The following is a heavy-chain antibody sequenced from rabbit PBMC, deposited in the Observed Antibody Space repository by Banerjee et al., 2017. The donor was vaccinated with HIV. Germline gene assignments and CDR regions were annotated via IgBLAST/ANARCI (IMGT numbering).Heavy chain of an antibody. D-gene: IGHD6-1*01. Sequence: QSLEESGGGLVQPEGSLTLTCTASGFSFSSSYYMCWVRQAPGKGLEWIACIVAGSSGTTYYASWAKGRFTISKPSSTTVTLQMTSLTAADTATYFCARGYAGYGYDWAFNLWGPGTLVTVS. J-gene: IGHJ4*01. V-gene: IGHV1S40*01. CDR2: IVAGSSGTT. CDR3: ARGYAGYGYDWAFNL. CDR1: GFSFSSSYY.